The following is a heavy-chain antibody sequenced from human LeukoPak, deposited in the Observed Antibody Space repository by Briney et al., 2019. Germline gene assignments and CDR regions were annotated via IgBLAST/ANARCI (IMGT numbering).Heavy chain of an antibody. V-gene: IGHV3-7*01. CDR2: IKQDGSEK. CDR3: ARNVLRYFDWLLYVDY. Sequence: GGSLRLSCAASGFTFSTYWMSWVRQAPGKGLEWVANIKQDGSEKYYVDSVKGRFTISRDNAKNSLYLQMNTLRPEDTAVYYCARNVLRYFDWLLYVDYWGQGTLVTVSS. CDR1: GFTFSTYW. J-gene: IGHJ4*02. D-gene: IGHD3-9*01.